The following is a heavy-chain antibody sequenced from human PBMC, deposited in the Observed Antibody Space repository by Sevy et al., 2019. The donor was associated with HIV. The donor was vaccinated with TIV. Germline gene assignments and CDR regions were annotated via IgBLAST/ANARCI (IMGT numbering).Heavy chain of an antibody. CDR3: ARFPLTIFGVVIGHGMDV. Sequence: GGSLRLSCAASGFTFSSYWMSWVRQAPGKGLEWVANIKQDGSEKYYVDYVKGRFTISRDNAKNSLYLQMNSLRAEDTAVYYCARFPLTIFGVVIGHGMDVWGQGTTVTVSS. J-gene: IGHJ6*02. V-gene: IGHV3-7*01. D-gene: IGHD3-3*01. CDR2: IKQDGSEK. CDR1: GFTFSSYW.